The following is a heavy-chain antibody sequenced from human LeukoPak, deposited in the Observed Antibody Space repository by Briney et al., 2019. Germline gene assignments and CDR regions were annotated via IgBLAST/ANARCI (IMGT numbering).Heavy chain of an antibody. Sequence: QPGGSLKLSCAASGIIVSNNYMSWVRQAPGKGLEWVSVISGSGGSTYYADSVKGRFTISRDNSKNTLYLQMNSLRAEDTAVYYCAKPPSYCGGDCYSDDAFDIWGQGTMVTVSS. CDR1: GIIVSNNY. V-gene: IGHV3-23*01. J-gene: IGHJ3*02. D-gene: IGHD2-21*02. CDR3: AKPPSYCGGDCYSDDAFDI. CDR2: ISGSGGST.